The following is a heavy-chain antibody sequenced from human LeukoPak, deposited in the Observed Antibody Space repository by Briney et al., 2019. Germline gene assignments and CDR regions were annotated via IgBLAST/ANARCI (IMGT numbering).Heavy chain of an antibody. Sequence: SETLSLTCTVSGGSISSYYWSWIRQPPGKGLEWIGYIYTSGSTNYNPFLKSRVTISVDTSKNQFSLKLSSVTAADTAVYYCARQTMYYDFWSGYLDYYYMDVWGKGTTVTVSS. J-gene: IGHJ6*03. CDR1: GGSISSYY. CDR2: IYTSGST. D-gene: IGHD3-3*01. V-gene: IGHV4-4*09. CDR3: ARQTMYYDFWSGYLDYYYMDV.